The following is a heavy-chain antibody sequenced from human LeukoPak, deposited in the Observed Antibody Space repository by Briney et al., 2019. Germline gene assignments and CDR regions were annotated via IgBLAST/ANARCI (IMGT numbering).Heavy chain of an antibody. CDR1: GGSFSGYY. V-gene: IGHV4-34*01. Sequence: SETLSLTCAVYGGSFSGYYWSWIRQPPGKGLEWNGEINHSGSTNYNPSLKSRVTISVDTSKNQFSLKLSSVTAADTAVYYCARHSYGFDYWGQGTLVTVSS. D-gene: IGHD5-18*01. CDR3: ARHSYGFDY. J-gene: IGHJ4*02. CDR2: INHSGST.